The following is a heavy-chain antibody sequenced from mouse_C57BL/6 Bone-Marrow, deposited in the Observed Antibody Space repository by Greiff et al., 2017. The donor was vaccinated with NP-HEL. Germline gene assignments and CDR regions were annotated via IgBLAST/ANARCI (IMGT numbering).Heavy chain of an antibody. D-gene: IGHD2-5*01. CDR3: ARWKDYSNSWFAY. CDR1: GYTFTSYN. Sequence: ASGYTFTSYNMHWVKQTPRQGLEWIGAIYPGNGDTSYNQKFKGKATLTVDKSSSTAYMQLSSLTSEDSAVYFCARWKDYSNSWFAYWGQGTLVTVSA. J-gene: IGHJ3*01. V-gene: IGHV1-12*01. CDR2: IYPGNGDT.